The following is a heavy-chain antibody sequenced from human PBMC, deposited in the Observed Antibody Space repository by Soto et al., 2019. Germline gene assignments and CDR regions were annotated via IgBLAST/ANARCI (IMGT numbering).Heavy chain of an antibody. CDR3: ARDRVDYGDYQYYFDY. CDR2: ISYDGSNK. Sequence: GGSLRLSCAASGFTFSSYAMHWVRQAPGKGLEWVAVISYDGSNKYYADSVKGRFTISRDNSKNTLYLQMNSLRAEDTAVYYCARDRVDYGDYQYYFDYWGQGTLVTVSS. J-gene: IGHJ4*02. D-gene: IGHD4-17*01. CDR1: GFTFSSYA. V-gene: IGHV3-30-3*01.